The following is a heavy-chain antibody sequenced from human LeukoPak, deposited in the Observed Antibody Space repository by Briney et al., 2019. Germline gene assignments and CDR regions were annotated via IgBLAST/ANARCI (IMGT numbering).Heavy chain of an antibody. CDR3: ATGVEVVVTGFDY. CDR2: LDPEDGET. D-gene: IGHD1-1*01. CDR1: GYTSTELS. J-gene: IGHJ4*02. V-gene: IGHV1-24*01. Sequence: VASVKVSCKVSGYTSTELSIHWVRQAPGKGLEWMGGLDPEDGETIYAQKFQGRVTMTEDTSTDTAYMEVSSLRSEDTAVYYCATGVEVVVTGFDYWGQGTLVTVSS.